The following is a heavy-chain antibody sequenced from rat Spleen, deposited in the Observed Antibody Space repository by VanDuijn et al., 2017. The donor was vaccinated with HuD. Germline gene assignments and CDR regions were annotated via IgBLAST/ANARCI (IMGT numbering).Heavy chain of an antibody. Sequence: EVQLVESGGGLVLPGRSLKLSCATSGFSFSKYGMQWIRQTPTKGLQWVAAITPSGLTTHYRDPMKGRFTISRENAKATLYLQMHSLRSEDTATYYCARHGYNPNWFAYWGQGTLVTVSS. CDR2: ITPSGLTT. V-gene: IGHV5-19*01. CDR3: ARHGYNPNWFAY. J-gene: IGHJ3*01. D-gene: IGHD1-9*01. CDR1: GFSFSKYG.